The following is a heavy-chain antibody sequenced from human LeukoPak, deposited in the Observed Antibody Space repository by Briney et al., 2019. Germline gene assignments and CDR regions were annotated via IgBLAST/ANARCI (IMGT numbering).Heavy chain of an antibody. J-gene: IGHJ4*02. CDR3: SSFYYG. V-gene: IGHV3-15*01. Sequence: GGSLRLSCAASGFTFRNAWMTWVRQAPGKGLEWVGRIRAKSDGGTTDYAAPVKGRFTISRDGSENTLYLQMNGLKTEDTAVYYCSSFYYGWGQGTLVTVS. CDR1: GFTFRNAW. D-gene: IGHD3-10*01. CDR2: IRAKSDGGTT.